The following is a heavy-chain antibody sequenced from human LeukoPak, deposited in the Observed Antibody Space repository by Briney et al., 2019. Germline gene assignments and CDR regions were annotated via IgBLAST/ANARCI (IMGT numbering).Heavy chain of an antibody. CDR2: ISDSGSTI. J-gene: IGHJ4*02. D-gene: IGHD2-21*01. CDR1: GFTFSNYE. CDR3: ARVSYFGSAGFDY. V-gene: IGHV3-48*03. Sequence: GGSLRLSCGASGFTFSNYEMNWVRQAPGMGLELVSYISDSGSTIYYADSVRGRFTISRDNAKNSLYLQMNSLRAEDTAVYYCARVSYFGSAGFDYWGQGTLVTVSS.